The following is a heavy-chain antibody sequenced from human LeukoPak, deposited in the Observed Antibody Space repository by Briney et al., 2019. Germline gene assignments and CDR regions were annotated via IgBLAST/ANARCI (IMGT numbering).Heavy chain of an antibody. CDR2: VTHSGRT. Sequence: SETLSLTCAVYGGSFSTYYWSWTRQPPGKGLEWIGEVTHSGRTNYSPSLRSRVTISVDMSKHQFSLKLISVTAADTAVYYCARGPRIVPANDGYYYMDVWGKGTTVTVSS. CDR1: GGSFSTYY. D-gene: IGHD2-2*01. CDR3: ARGPRIVPANDGYYYMDV. V-gene: IGHV4-34*01. J-gene: IGHJ6*03.